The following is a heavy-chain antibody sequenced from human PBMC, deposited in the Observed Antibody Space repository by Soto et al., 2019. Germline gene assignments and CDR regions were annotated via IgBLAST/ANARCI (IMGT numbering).Heavy chain of an antibody. J-gene: IGHJ3*02. D-gene: IGHD3-10*01. CDR2: ISAYNGNT. CDR3: ARGGAITIGGARDDACDI. CDR1: GYTFTSYG. Sequence: ASVKVSCNASGYTFTSYGIRWVRQAPGQGLEWMGWISAYNGNTNYAQKLQGRVTMTTDTSTSTAYMELRSLRSDAPAVYACARGGAITIGGARDDACDIWGRGRMFTVAS. V-gene: IGHV1-18*01.